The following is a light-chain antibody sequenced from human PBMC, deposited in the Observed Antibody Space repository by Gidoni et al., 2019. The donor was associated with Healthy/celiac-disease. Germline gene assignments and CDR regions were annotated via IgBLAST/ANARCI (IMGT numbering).Light chain of an antibody. Sequence: SYELTQPPSVSVSPGQTASITCSGDKLGAKYACWYQQKPGQSPVLVIYQDSKRPSGIPERFSGTNAGNTATLTISGTQAMDEADYYCQAWDSSTVRVFGTGTKVTVL. CDR2: QDS. V-gene: IGLV3-1*01. CDR1: KLGAKY. CDR3: QAWDSSTVRV. J-gene: IGLJ1*01.